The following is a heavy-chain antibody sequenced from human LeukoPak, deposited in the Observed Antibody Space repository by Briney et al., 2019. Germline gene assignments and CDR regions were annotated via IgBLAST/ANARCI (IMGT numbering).Heavy chain of an antibody. D-gene: IGHD5-12*01. CDR1: GYTFTGYY. V-gene: IGHV1-2*02. J-gene: IGHJ4*02. CDR3: ARYREWLGNFDY. CDR2: INPNSGGT. Sequence: ASVKVSCKASGYTFTGYYMHWVRQAPGQGLEWMGWINPNSGGTNYAQKFQGRVTMTRDTPISTAYMELSRLRSDDTAVYYCARYREWLGNFDYWGQGTLVTVSS.